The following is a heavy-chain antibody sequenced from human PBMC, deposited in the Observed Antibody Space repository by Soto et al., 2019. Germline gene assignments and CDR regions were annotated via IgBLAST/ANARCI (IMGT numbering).Heavy chain of an antibody. CDR1: GFTFSSYA. V-gene: IGHV3-30-3*01. Sequence: QVQLVESGGGVVQPGRSLRLSCAASGFTFSSYAMHWVRQAPGKGLEWVAVISYDGSNKYYADSVKGRFTISRDNSKNTLYLQMNSLRAEDTAVYYCARGSHWGQGTLVTVYS. CDR3: ARGSH. D-gene: IGHD2-15*01. J-gene: IGHJ4*02. CDR2: ISYDGSNK.